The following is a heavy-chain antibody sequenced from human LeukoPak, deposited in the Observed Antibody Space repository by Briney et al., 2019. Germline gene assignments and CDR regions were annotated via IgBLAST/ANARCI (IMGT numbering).Heavy chain of an antibody. CDR1: GFTLSSYA. Sequence: GGSLRLPCAASGFTLSSYAMSWVRQAPGKGLEWVSSISGGGGGTFYADSVKGRFSISRDNSKNTVYLQMNSLRAEDTAVYYCAKDYYDSSGYYNYAAFDIWGQGTMVTVSS. J-gene: IGHJ3*02. D-gene: IGHD3-22*01. CDR3: AKDYYDSSGYYNYAAFDI. CDR2: ISGGGGGT. V-gene: IGHV3-23*01.